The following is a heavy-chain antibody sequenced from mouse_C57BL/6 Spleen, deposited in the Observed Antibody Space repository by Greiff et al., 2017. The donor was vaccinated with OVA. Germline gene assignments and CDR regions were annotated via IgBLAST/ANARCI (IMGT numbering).Heavy chain of an antibody. V-gene: IGHV1-81*01. CDR2: IYPRSGNT. Sequence: QVQLQQSGAELARPGASVKLSCKASGYTFTSYGISWVKQKTGQGLEWIGEIYPRSGNTYYNEKFKGKATLTVDKSSSTAYMELRSLTSEDSAVYFCARGATVVATDYFDYWGQGTTLTVSS. D-gene: IGHD1-1*01. CDR1: GYTFTSYG. J-gene: IGHJ2*01. CDR3: ARGATVVATDYFDY.